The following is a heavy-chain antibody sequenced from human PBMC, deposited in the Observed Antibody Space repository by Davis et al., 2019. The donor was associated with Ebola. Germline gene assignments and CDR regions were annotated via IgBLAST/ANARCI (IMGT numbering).Heavy chain of an antibody. V-gene: IGHV1-18*01. CDR3: ARGYCSGGSCYSADY. CDR1: GYTFTNYG. D-gene: IGHD2-15*01. Sequence: ASVTVSCKASGYTFTNYGISWVRQAPGPGLEWMGWISAYNGNTNYAQKLQGRVTMTTDTSTSTAYMELRSLRSDDTAVYYCARGYCSGGSCYSADYWGQGTLVTVSS. CDR2: ISAYNGNT. J-gene: IGHJ4*02.